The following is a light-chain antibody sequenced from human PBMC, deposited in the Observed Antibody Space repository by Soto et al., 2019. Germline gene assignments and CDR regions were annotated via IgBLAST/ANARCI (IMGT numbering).Light chain of an antibody. Sequence: DVQMTQSPSSLSAFVGDRVTITCRASQGIAPYLAWFQQKPGKVAKLLIYATSTLQSGVPYRFSGSGSGTDVTLTINSQQPEDGGTYYCQEYNSGPRTFGGGTKVEMK. CDR2: ATS. V-gene: IGKV1-27*01. CDR3: QEYNSGPRT. J-gene: IGKJ4*01. CDR1: QGIAPY.